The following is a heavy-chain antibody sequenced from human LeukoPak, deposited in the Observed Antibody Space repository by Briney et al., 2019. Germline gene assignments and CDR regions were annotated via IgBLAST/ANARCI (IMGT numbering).Heavy chain of an antibody. CDR1: GGTFSSYA. Sequence: SVKVSCKASGGTFSSYAISWVRQAPGQGLEWMGGIIPIFGTANYAQKFQGRVTITADESTSTAYMELSSLRSEDTAVYYCARSMAYYYGSGSYGKWDSVQVDYWGQGTLVTVSS. CDR3: ARSMAYYYGSGSYGKWDSVQVDY. V-gene: IGHV1-69*13. D-gene: IGHD3-10*01. J-gene: IGHJ4*02. CDR2: IIPIFGTA.